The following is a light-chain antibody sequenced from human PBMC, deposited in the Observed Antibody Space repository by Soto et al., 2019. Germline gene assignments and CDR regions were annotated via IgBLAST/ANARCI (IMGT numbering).Light chain of an antibody. Sequence: DIQMTQSPPSLPASVGDGVSSTCRASQGIRNDLGWYQQKPGKAPKRLISTASNLQSGVPSRFSGNGSGTDFTLTISTLQPEDFATYYCLQHNTFPLTFGGRTKVEIK. CDR3: LQHNTFPLT. CDR1: QGIRND. J-gene: IGKJ4*01. V-gene: IGKV1-17*01. CDR2: TAS.